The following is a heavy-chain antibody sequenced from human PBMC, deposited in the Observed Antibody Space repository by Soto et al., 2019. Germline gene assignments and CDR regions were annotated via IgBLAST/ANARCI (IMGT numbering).Heavy chain of an antibody. CDR1: GFSFSSYT. J-gene: IGHJ4*02. D-gene: IGHD3-10*01. CDR2: ISGTGVTV. CDR3: AREGPAPPYYFYDY. V-gene: IGHV3-48*02. Sequence: SLRLSCAASGFSFSSYTMNWVRQAPGKGPEWVSYISGTGVTVYYADSVKGRFTASRDNAKNSLYLQMNSLRDEDTALYYCAREGPAPPYYFYDYWGQGTLVTVSS.